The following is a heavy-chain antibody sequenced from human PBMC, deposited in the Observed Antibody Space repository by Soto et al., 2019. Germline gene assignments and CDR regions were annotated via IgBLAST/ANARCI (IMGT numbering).Heavy chain of an antibody. J-gene: IGHJ6*04. CDR1: EYSCTKHW. V-gene: IGHV5-51*01. Sequence: KIPRKGAEYSCTKHWIGWMIQMHGKGLEWMAIIYPDESDTRYSPSFQGQVTISADKSISTAYLQWSSLKASDTAMYYCVRMGFSGGGYLSYYYYGMDIWGKGTTVTVSS. CDR3: VRMGFSGGGYLSYYYYGMDI. CDR2: IYPDESDT. D-gene: IGHD5-12*01.